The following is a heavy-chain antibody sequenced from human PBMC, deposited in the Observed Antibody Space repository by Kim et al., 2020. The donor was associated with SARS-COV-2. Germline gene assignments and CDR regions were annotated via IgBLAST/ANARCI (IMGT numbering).Heavy chain of an antibody. CDR3: ASGYYDILTGPEVGDV. CDR1: GYSFTSYW. CDR2: IYPGDSDT. J-gene: IGHJ6*02. V-gene: IGHV5-51*01. Sequence: GESLKISCKGSGYSFTSYWIGWVRQMPGKGLEWMGIIYPGDSDTRYSPSFQGQVTISADKSISTAYLQWSSLKASDTAMYYCASGYYDILTGPEVGDVWGQGTTVTVSS. D-gene: IGHD3-9*01.